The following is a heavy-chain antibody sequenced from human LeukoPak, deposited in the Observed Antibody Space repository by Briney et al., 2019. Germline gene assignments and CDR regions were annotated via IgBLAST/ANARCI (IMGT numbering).Heavy chain of an antibody. CDR1: GGTFSSYA. CDR2: ISYDGSNK. CDR3: ARAPYGDYVSADY. D-gene: IGHD4-17*01. J-gene: IGHJ4*02. V-gene: IGHV3-30-3*01. Sequence: SCKASGGTFSSYAMHWVRQAPGKGLEWVAVISYDGSNKYYADSVKGRFTISRDNSKNTLYLQMNSLRAEDTAVYYCARAPYGDYVSADYWGQGTLVTVSS.